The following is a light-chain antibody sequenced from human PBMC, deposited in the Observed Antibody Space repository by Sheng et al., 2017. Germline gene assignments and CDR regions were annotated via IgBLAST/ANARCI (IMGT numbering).Light chain of an antibody. CDR1: QSIDNY. Sequence: DIQMTQSPSSLSASVGDRVIITCRASQSIDNYLSWYQQKPGKAPKVLIYAASTLQSGVPSRFSGSRSGTDFTLIITSLQPDDVGSYYCQQSRRSPLTFGGGTKVEIK. CDR2: AAS. J-gene: IGKJ4*01. CDR3: QQSRRSPLT. V-gene: IGKV1-39*01.